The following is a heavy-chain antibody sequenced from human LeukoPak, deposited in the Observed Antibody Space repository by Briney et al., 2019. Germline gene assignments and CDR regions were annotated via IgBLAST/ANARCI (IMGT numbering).Heavy chain of an antibody. J-gene: IGHJ4*02. D-gene: IGHD3-3*01. CDR1: GGSISSGSYY. Sequence: SETLSLTCTVSGGSISSGSYYWSWIRQPAGKGLEWIGRIYTSGSTNYNPSLKSRVTISVDTSKNQFSLKLSSVTAANTAVYYCARGDFWSGYYFDYWGQGTLVTVSS. CDR2: IYTSGST. V-gene: IGHV4-61*02. CDR3: ARGDFWSGYYFDY.